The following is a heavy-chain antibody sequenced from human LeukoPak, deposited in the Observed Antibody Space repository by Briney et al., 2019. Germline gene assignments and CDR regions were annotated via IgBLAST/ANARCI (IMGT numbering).Heavy chain of an antibody. V-gene: IGHV3-30*02. CDR3: AKDDFKYYYYYMDV. J-gene: IGHJ6*03. CDR1: GFTFSTYG. CDR2: IRSDGNNK. Sequence: GGSLRLSCAASGFTFSTYGMHWVRQAPGKGPEWVAFIRSDGNNKYYADSVKGRFIISRDNSKNTLYLQMNSLRAEDTAVYYCAKDDFKYYYYYMDVWGKGTTVTVSS. D-gene: IGHD2-21*02.